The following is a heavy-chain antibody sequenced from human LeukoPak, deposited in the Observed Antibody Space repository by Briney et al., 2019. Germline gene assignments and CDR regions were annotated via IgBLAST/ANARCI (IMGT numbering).Heavy chain of an antibody. CDR2: IYYSGST. J-gene: IGHJ4*02. D-gene: IGHD3-16*01. Sequence: SETLSLTCTVSGGSISSYYWSWIRQPPGKGLEWIGYIYYSGSTNYNPSLKSRVTISVDTSKNQFSLKLSSVTAADTAVYYCAREGRDGGFDYWGQGTLVTVSS. CDR1: GGSISSYY. V-gene: IGHV4-59*01. CDR3: AREGRDGGFDY.